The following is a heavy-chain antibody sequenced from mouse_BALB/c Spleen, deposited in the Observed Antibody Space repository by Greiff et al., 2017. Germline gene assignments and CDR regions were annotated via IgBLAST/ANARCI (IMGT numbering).Heavy chain of an antibody. CDR1: GYTFTSYW. V-gene: IGHV1S81*02. CDR2: INPSNGRT. Sequence: QVQLQQPGAELVKPGASVKLSCKASGYTFTSYWMHWVKQRPGQGLEWIGEINPSNGRTNYNEKFKSKATLTVDKSSSTAYMQLSSLTSEDSAVYYSAKAVYDGYLYAMDYWGEGTSVTVSS. J-gene: IGHJ4*01. D-gene: IGHD2-3*01. CDR3: AKAVYDGYLYAMDY.